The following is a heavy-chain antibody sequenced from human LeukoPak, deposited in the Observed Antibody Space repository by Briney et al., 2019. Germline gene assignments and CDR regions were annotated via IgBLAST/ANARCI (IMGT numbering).Heavy chain of an antibody. D-gene: IGHD6-19*01. CDR3: ARSYSSGWCDY. CDR2: INGDNGNT. Sequence: GASVKVSCKASGYTFTTCAMHWVRQAPGQRLEWMGWINGDNGNTKYSRKFQGRVTISRDTSASTAYMELSSLRSEDTAVYYCARSYSSGWCDYWGQGTLVTVSS. J-gene: IGHJ4*02. CDR1: GYTFTTCA. V-gene: IGHV1-3*01.